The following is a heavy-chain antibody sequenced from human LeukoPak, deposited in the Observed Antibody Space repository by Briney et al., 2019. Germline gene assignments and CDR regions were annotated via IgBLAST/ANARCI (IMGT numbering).Heavy chain of an antibody. V-gene: IGHV3-30*02. CDR1: GFSFSTYG. CDR3: AEDTPCGGDYDFQY. CDR2: IWHDGSKK. J-gene: IGHJ4*03. Sequence: GGSLGLSCAASGFSFSTYGMHWVRQAPGKGLEWLALIWHDGSKKYYADSVKGRFTISRDNSKNTLYLQPNDLRAEDTGFYYCAEDTPCGGDYDFQYYGHGTLVTVSS. D-gene: IGHD2-21*02.